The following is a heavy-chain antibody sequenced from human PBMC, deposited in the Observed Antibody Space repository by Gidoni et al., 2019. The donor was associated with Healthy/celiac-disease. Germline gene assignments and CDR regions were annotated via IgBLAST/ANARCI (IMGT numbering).Heavy chain of an antibody. CDR1: GGSFSGYY. D-gene: IGHD3-3*01. V-gene: IGHV4-34*01. CDR2: INHSGST. CDR3: ARGRYYDFWSGYYKPFDY. J-gene: IGHJ4*02. Sequence: QVQLQQWGAGLLKPSETLSLTCAVYGGSFSGYYWSWIRQPPGKGLEWIGEINHSGSTNYNPSLKSRVTISVDTSKNQFSLKLSSVTAADTAVYYCARGRYYDFWSGYYKPFDYWGQGTLVTVSS.